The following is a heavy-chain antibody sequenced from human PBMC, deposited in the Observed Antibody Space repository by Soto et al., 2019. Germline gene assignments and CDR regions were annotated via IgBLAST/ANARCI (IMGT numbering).Heavy chain of an antibody. V-gene: IGHV1-69*01. Sequence: QVQLVQSGAEVKKPGSSVKVSCKASGGIFSTYAISWLRQAPGQGLEWRGGIIPLFGTPNYAQRFQGRVTITADESTSTAYMELSRLRSKDTAVYYCARDRDDYGSGNYYNRIDFWGQGTLVTVSS. J-gene: IGHJ4*02. CDR3: ARDRDDYGSGNYYNRIDF. CDR1: GGIFSTYA. CDR2: IIPLFGTP. D-gene: IGHD3-10*01.